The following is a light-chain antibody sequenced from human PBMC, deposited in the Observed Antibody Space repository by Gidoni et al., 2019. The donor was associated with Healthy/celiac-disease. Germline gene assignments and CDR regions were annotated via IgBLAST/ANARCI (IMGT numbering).Light chain of an antibody. V-gene: IGKV1-13*02. CDR1: QGISSA. Sequence: AIQLTQSPSSLSASVGDRVTITCRASQGISSALAWYQQKPGKAPKLLIYDASSLESGVPSRFSGSGSGTDFTLTISSLQPEDFATYYCQQVNSYPQRWTFGQGTKVEIK. J-gene: IGKJ1*01. CDR2: DAS. CDR3: QQVNSYPQRWT.